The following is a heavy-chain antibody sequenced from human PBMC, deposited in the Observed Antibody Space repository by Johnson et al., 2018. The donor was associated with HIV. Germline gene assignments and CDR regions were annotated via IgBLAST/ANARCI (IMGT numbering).Heavy chain of an antibody. Sequence: QVQLVESEGGLVQPGGSLKLSCAASGFTFSGSAVHWVRQAPGKGLEWVVVISYDGSNKYYADSVKGRFTISRDNSKNTLYLQMNSLRPEDTAVYYCTRGSFTDDAFDVLGQGTMVTVSS. CDR3: TRGSFTDDAFDV. CDR2: ISYDGSNK. D-gene: IGHD1-26*01. CDR1: GFTFSGSA. J-gene: IGHJ3*01. V-gene: IGHV3-30*04.